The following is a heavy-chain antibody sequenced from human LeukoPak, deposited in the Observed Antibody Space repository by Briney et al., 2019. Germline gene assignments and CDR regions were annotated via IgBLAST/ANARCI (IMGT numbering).Heavy chain of an antibody. V-gene: IGHV1-2*06. CDR3: ARPAGGSGPFDY. Sequence: ASVKVSCKASGYTFTGYYMHWVRQAPGQGLEWMGRINPNSGGTNYAQKFQGRVTMTRDTSISTAYMELSRLRPDDTAVYYCARPAGGSGPFDYWGQGTLVTVSS. CDR1: GYTFTGYY. CDR2: INPNSGGT. J-gene: IGHJ4*02. D-gene: IGHD3-3*01.